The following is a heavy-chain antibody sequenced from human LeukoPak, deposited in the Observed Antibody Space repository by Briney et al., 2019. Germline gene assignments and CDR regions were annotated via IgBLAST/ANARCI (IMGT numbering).Heavy chain of an antibody. CDR1: GFTFSDYY. CDR2: ISSSGSTI. J-gene: IGHJ2*01. D-gene: IGHD4-17*01. Sequence: GGSLRLSCAASGFTFSDYYMSWIRQAPGKGLEWVSYISSSGSTIYYADSVKGRFTISRDTSKNTLYLQMNSLRAEDTAVYYCAKVRTTVTTRWYFDLWGRGTLVTVSS. V-gene: IGHV3-11*01. CDR3: AKVRTTVTTRWYFDL.